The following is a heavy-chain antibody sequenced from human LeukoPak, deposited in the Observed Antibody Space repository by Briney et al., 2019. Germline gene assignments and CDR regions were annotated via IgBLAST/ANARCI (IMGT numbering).Heavy chain of an antibody. CDR3: AKVAGGSYFPVYYYYYYMDV. Sequence: GGSLRLSCAASGFTFSSYWMSWVRQAPGKGLEWVSAISGSGGSTYYADSVKGRFTISRDNSKNTLYLQMNSLRAEDTAVYYCAKVAGGSYFPVYYYYYYMDVWGKGTTVTISS. CDR2: ISGSGGST. J-gene: IGHJ6*03. CDR1: GFTFSSYW. D-gene: IGHD1-26*01. V-gene: IGHV3-23*01.